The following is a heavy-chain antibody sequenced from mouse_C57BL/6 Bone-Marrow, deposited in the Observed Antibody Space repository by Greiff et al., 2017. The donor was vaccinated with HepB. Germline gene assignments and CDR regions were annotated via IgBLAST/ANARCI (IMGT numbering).Heavy chain of an antibody. J-gene: IGHJ3*01. V-gene: IGHV1-4*01. Sequence: QVQLQQSGAELARPGASVKMSCKASGYTFTSYTMHWVKQRPGQGLEWIGYINPSSGYTKYNQKFKDKATLTADKSSSTAYMQLSSLTSEDSAVYYCGTGRGFAYWGQGTLVTVSA. CDR2: INPSSGYT. CDR3: GTGRGFAY. CDR1: GYTFTSYT.